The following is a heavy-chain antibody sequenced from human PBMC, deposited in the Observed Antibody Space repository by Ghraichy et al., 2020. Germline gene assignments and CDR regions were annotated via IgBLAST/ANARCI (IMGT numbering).Heavy chain of an antibody. CDR2: IRYDGSNK. D-gene: IGHD3-22*01. Sequence: GGSLRLSCAASGFTFSSYGMHWVRQAPGKGLEWVAFIRYDGSNKYYADSVKGRFTISRDNSKNTLYLQMNSLRAEDTAVYYCAKDLHDYYDSSGCFDYWGQGTLVTVSS. J-gene: IGHJ4*02. CDR3: AKDLHDYYDSSGCFDY. V-gene: IGHV3-30*02. CDR1: GFTFSSYG.